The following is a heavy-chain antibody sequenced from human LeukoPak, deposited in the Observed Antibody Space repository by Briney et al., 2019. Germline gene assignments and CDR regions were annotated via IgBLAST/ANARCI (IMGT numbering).Heavy chain of an antibody. V-gene: IGHV3-48*02. D-gene: IGHD6-19*01. CDR1: GFTFGSYS. J-gene: IGHJ4*02. Sequence: PGGALRLSCAASGFTFGSYSMNWVRQAPGKGLEWVSYISSSSTTIYHAASVKGRFTISRDNAKNSLYLQMNSLRDEDTAMYYCATYAVAGTEYWGQGTLLTVSS. CDR2: ISSSSTTI. CDR3: ATYAVAGTEY.